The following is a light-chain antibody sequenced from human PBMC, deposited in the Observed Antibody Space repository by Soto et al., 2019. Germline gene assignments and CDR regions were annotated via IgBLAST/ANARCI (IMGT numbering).Light chain of an antibody. Sequence: ESVLTQSPGTLSLSPGERATLSCRASQSVSSNYLAWYQQKPGQAPRLLIYGASTRATGIPDRFSGSGFGTNFTLTISRLEPEDSAVYYCQQYGSSPTCTFGQGTKVDIK. V-gene: IGKV3-20*01. CDR1: QSVSSNY. CDR3: QQYGSSPTCT. CDR2: GAS. J-gene: IGKJ1*01.